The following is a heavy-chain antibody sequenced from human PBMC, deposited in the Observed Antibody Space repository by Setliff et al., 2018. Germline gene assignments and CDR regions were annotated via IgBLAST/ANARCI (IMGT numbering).Heavy chain of an antibody. CDR3: AKVTNWGLDLRFDP. D-gene: IGHD7-27*01. CDR2: VYTNGGS. CDR1: GGSISSGSYY. J-gene: IGHJ5*02. V-gene: IGHV4-61*02. Sequence: SETLSLTCTVSGGSISSGSYYWSWIRHPAGKGLEWIGRVYTNGGSDYNPFLKSRVSISLDTSKNQFSLKLSSVTAADTAVYYCAKVTNWGLDLRFDPWGQGILVTVSS.